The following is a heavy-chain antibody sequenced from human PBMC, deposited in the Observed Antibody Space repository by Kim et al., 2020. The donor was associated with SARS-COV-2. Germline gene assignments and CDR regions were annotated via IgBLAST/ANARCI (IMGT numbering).Heavy chain of an antibody. D-gene: IGHD5-12*01. CDR1: GFTFSSYW. Sequence: GGSLRLSCAASGFTFSSYWMHWVRQAPGKGLVWVSRINSDGSSTTYADSVKGRFTISRDNAKNTLYLQMNSLRAEDTAVYYCATAGYSGYDLNHWGQGTLVTVSS. CDR3: ATAGYSGYDLNH. J-gene: IGHJ5*02. CDR2: INSDGSST. V-gene: IGHV3-74*01.